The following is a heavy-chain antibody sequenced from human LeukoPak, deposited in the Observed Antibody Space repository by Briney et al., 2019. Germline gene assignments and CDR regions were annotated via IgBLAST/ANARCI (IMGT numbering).Heavy chain of an antibody. V-gene: IGHV3-23*01. D-gene: IGHD2-2*01. CDR2: ISGGGDRT. CDR1: GFTLSSYA. J-gene: IGHJ4*02. CDR3: AKPRGYCSTSNCYDDY. Sequence: GWSLRLSCAASGFTLSSYAVSWVRQAPGKGLEWVSVISGGGDRTYYADSVKGRFTISRDNSKNTLYLQMNSLRAEDTAVYYRAKPRGYCSTSNCYDDYWGQGTLVTVSS.